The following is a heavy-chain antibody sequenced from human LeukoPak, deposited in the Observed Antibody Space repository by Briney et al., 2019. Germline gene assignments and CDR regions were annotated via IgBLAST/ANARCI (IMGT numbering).Heavy chain of an antibody. V-gene: IGHV4-59*01. CDR1: GGSISSYY. CDR2: IYYSGST. J-gene: IGHJ3*02. D-gene: IGHD1-26*01. Sequence: PETLSLTCTVSGGSISSYYWSWIRQPPGKGLEWIGYIYYSGSTNYNPSLKSRVTISVDTSKNQFSLKLSSVTAADTAVYYCARAQVVGATFAFDIWGQGTMVTVSS. CDR3: ARAQVVGATFAFDI.